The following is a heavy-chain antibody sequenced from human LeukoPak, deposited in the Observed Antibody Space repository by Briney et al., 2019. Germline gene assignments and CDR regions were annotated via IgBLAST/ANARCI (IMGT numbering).Heavy chain of an antibody. Sequence: GGSLRLSCAASGFNFDTYSMTWIRQAPGKGLEWISYVSNSGSTKYYADSVKGRFTISRDNAKNSVYLQLNSLRAEDTALYYCAAVIDYWGQGTLVTVSS. CDR1: GFNFDTYS. V-gene: IGHV3-48*04. CDR3: AAVIDY. CDR2: VSNSGSTK. J-gene: IGHJ4*02.